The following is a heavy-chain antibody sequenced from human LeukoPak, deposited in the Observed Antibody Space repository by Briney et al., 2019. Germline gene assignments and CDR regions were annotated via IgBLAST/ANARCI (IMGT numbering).Heavy chain of an antibody. CDR1: GFTLSGHY. V-gene: IGHV3-11*01. Sequence: GGSLRLSCAASGFTLSGHYMSWIRQAPGKGLEWVSKISSGGTTYYADSLKGRFTISRDNAKNSLYLQINSLRAEDTAVYYCARALQAYYLDYWGQGTLDTVSS. J-gene: IGHJ4*02. CDR3: ARALQAYYLDY. CDR2: ISSGGTT.